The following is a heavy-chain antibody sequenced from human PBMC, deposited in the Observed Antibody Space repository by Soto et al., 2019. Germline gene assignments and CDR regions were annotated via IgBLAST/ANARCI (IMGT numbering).Heavy chain of an antibody. Sequence: PGGSLRLSCAASGFTFTNYAMSWVRKAPSKGLDWVSAISRPGGSTYYADSVKGRFTISRDNPKNTLYLQMNSLRAEDPAVYYCWKVFSGAGPYYGKDVWGQGATVTVSS. CDR3: WKVFSGAGPYYGKDV. D-gene: IGHD6-25*01. CDR2: ISRPGGST. CDR1: GFTFTNYA. V-gene: IGHV3-23*01. J-gene: IGHJ6*02.